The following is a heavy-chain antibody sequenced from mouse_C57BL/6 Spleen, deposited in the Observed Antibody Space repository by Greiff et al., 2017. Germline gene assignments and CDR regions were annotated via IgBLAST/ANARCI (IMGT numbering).Heavy chain of an antibody. CDR3: ERDITTVVARENYAMDY. D-gene: IGHD1-1*01. Sequence: QVQLQQPGAELVRPGSSVKLSCKASGYTFTSYWMHWVKQRPIQGLEWIGNIDPSDSETHYNQKFKDKATLTVDTSSSTAYMQLSSLTSEDSAVYYCERDITTVVARENYAMDYWGQGTSVTVSS. CDR2: IDPSDSET. CDR1: GYTFTSYW. V-gene: IGHV1-52*01. J-gene: IGHJ4*01.